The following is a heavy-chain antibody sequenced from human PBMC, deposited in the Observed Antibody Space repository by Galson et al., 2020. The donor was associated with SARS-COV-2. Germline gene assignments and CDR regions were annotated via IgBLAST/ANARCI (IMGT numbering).Heavy chain of an antibody. V-gene: IGHV1-2*02. J-gene: IGHJ5*02. D-gene: IGHD3-10*01. Sequence: VSCKASGYTFTGYYMHWVRQAPGQGLEWMGWINPNSGGTNYAQKFQGRVTMTRDTSISTAYMELSRLRSDDTAVYYCAREGITMVRGVRSWFDPWGQGTLVTVSS. CDR1: GYTFTGYY. CDR3: AREGITMVRGVRSWFDP. CDR2: INPNSGGT.